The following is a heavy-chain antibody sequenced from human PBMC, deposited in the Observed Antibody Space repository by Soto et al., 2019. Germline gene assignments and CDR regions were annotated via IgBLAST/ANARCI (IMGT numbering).Heavy chain of an antibody. D-gene: IGHD5-18*01. Sequence: PGGSLRLSCAASGFTFSSYGMHWVRQAPGKGLEWVAVIWYDGSNKYYADSVKGRFTISRDNSKNTLYLQMNSLRAEDTAVYYCARGYSYGFFDYWGPGTLVTVSS. J-gene: IGHJ4*02. V-gene: IGHV3-33*01. CDR1: GFTFSSYG. CDR3: ARGYSYGFFDY. CDR2: IWYDGSNK.